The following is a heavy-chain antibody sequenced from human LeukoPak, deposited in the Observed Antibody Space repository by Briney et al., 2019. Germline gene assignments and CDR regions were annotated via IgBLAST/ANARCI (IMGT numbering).Heavy chain of an antibody. CDR2: IFYSGST. CDR1: GGSISTSSYY. V-gene: IGHV4-39*07. Sequence: SETLSLTCTVSGGSISTSSYYWGWIRQPPGKGLEWIGTIFYSGSTYYNPSLKSRVTVSLVTSINQFSLKLSSVTAADTAVYYCARGIWRYYYYMDVWGKGTTVTVSS. CDR3: ARGIWRYYYYMDV. J-gene: IGHJ6*03. D-gene: IGHD3-16*01.